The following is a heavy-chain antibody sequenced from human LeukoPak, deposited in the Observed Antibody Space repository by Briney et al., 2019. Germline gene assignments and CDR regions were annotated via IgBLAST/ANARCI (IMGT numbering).Heavy chain of an antibody. CDR3: ARREGGVQLLIDY. D-gene: IGHD6-13*01. CDR2: IYYSGST. V-gene: IGHV4-39*01. CDR1: GGSISSSSYY. J-gene: IGHJ4*02. Sequence: SETLSLTCTVSGGSISSSSYYWGWIRQPPGKGLEWIGSIYYSGSTYYNPSLKSRVTISVDTSKNQFSLKLSSVTAADTAVYYCARREGGVQLLIDYWGQGTLVTVSS.